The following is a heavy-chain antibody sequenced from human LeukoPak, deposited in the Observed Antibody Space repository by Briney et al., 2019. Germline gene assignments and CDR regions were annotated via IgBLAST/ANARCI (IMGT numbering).Heavy chain of an antibody. V-gene: IGHV1-69*05. CDR2: IIPIFGTA. Sequence: SVKVSCTASGGTFSSYAISWVRQAPGQGLEWMGGIIPIFGTANYAQKFQGRVTITTDESTSTAYMELSSLRSEATAVYYCARSYDSSGYLSYWGQGTLVTVSS. J-gene: IGHJ4*02. D-gene: IGHD3-22*01. CDR1: GGTFSSYA. CDR3: ARSYDSSGYLSY.